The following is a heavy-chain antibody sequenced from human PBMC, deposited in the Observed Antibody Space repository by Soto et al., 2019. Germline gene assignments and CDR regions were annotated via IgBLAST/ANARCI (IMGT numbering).Heavy chain of an antibody. D-gene: IGHD4-17*01. J-gene: IGHJ4*02. V-gene: IGHV3-74*01. CDR3: ARGTQTTVTTRLFDC. Sequence: PGGSLRLSCAASGFTFSSRWMHWARQAPGKGLVWVSRINSDGTTITYADSVKGRFTISRDNAKNTLYLQMNSLRAEDTAVYYCARGTQTTVTTRLFDCWGQGTLVTVSS. CDR2: INSDGTTI. CDR1: GFTFSSRW.